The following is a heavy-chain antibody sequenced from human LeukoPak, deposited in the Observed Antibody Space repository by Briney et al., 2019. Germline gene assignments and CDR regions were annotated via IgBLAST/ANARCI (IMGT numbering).Heavy chain of an antibody. D-gene: IGHD2-2*01. CDR2: INARGDT. CDR3: ARGQVPAARGYNWFDP. J-gene: IGHJ5*02. V-gene: IGHV4-34*01. Sequence: PSETLSLTCAVYGWSFNDYYWNWIRQPPGKGLEWIGEINARGDTSYNPSLKSRVTISVDTFKKQFSLRLTSMIAADTALYYCARGQVPAARGYNWFDPWGQGTLVTVSS. CDR1: GWSFNDYY.